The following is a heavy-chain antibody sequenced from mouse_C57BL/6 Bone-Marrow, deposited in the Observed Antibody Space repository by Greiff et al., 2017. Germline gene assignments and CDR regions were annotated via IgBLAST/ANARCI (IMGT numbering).Heavy chain of an antibody. CDR3: SRHYSNYDYAMDY. D-gene: IGHD2-5*01. V-gene: IGHV5-2*01. Sequence: EVHLVESGGGLVQPGASLKLSCESNEYEFPSHDMSWVRKTPEKRLELVAAINSDGGSTYYPDTMERRFIISRDNTKKTPYLQMSSLRSEDTALYYCSRHYSNYDYAMDYWGQGTSVTVSS. J-gene: IGHJ4*01. CDR2: INSDGGST. CDR1: EYEFPSHD.